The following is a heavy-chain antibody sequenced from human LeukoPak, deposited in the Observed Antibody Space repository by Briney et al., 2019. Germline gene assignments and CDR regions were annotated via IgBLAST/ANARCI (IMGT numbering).Heavy chain of an antibody. CDR2: IYTSGST. D-gene: IGHD2-15*01. CDR1: GGSISSYY. Sequence: SETLSLTCTVSGGSISSYYWSWIRQPAGKGLEWIGRIYTSGSTNYNPSLKSRVTMSVDTSKNQFSLKLSSVTAADTAIYYCASLGYCSGGTCQWVFDHWGQGTLVTVSS. J-gene: IGHJ4*02. V-gene: IGHV4-4*07. CDR3: ASLGYCSGGTCQWVFDH.